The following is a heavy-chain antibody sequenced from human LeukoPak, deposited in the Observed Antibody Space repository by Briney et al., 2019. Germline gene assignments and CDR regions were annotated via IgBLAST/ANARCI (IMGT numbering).Heavy chain of an antibody. CDR1: GFTFSSYS. CDR2: ISSSSSTI. Sequence: GGSLRLSCAASGFTFSSYSMNWVRQAPGKGLEWVSYISSSSSTIYYADSVKGRFTISRDNAKNSLYLQMNSLRAEDTAVYYCAKAVVPAARALGNWFDPWGQGTLVTVSS. V-gene: IGHV3-48*01. J-gene: IGHJ5*02. D-gene: IGHD2-2*01. CDR3: AKAVVPAARALGNWFDP.